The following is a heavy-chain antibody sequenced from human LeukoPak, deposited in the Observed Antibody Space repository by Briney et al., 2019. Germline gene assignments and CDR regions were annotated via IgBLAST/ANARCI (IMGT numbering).Heavy chain of an antibody. V-gene: IGHV1-18*04. Sequence: GASVKDSCKASGFGFSSYGINWVRQAPGQRLEWMGWISGYTGRTKYLQKMRGRVTMTTDTSTNTAYMELGSLTSDDTAVYYCARGPGIDVAGVFDYWGQGSLVTVSS. CDR2: ISGYTGRT. CDR3: ARGPGIDVAGVFDY. J-gene: IGHJ4*02. D-gene: IGHD6-19*01. CDR1: GFGFSSYG.